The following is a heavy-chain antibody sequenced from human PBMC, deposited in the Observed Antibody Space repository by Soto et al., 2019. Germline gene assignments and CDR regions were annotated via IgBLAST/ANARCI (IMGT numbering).Heavy chain of an antibody. V-gene: IGHV4-34*01. Sequence: SETLSLTCAVYGGSFSGYYWSWIRQPPGKGLEWIGEINHSGSTNYNPSLKSLVTISVDTSKNQFSLKLSAVTAADTAVYYCARVLPPPEYYDCPAFDIWGQGTMVTVSS. D-gene: IGHD3-3*01. CDR1: GGSFSGYY. CDR3: ARVLPPPEYYDCPAFDI. CDR2: INHSGST. J-gene: IGHJ3*02.